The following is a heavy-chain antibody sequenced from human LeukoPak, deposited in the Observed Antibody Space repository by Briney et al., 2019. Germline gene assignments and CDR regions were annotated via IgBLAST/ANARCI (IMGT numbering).Heavy chain of an antibody. CDR1: GDSFSSHY. J-gene: IGHJ3*02. Sequence: PSETLSLTCAVSGDSFSSHYGTWIRQSPGTGLEWIGYISHIGGTNYNPSLKSRVTISIDTSKNQFSLKLRSVTAADTAVYYCARDLVTVTKGFDIWGQGTMVSVSS. CDR3: ARDLVTVTKGFDI. V-gene: IGHV4-59*11. D-gene: IGHD4-17*01. CDR2: ISHIGGT.